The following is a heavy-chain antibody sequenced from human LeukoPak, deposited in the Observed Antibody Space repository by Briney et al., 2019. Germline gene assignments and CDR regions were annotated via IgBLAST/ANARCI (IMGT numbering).Heavy chain of an antibody. CDR3: VREDYYGSGSFSNWFDP. CDR2: MNPNSGNT. J-gene: IGHJ5*02. Sequence: RASVKLSCKASGYTFIFYDINWVRHVTGQGLEWMGWMNPNSGNTGLAQKFQGRIAMTMNTSINTAYMELSSLRSDDTAVYYCVREDYYGSGSFSNWFDPLGQGTLVTVSS. V-gene: IGHV1-8*01. D-gene: IGHD3-10*01. CDR1: GYTFIFYD.